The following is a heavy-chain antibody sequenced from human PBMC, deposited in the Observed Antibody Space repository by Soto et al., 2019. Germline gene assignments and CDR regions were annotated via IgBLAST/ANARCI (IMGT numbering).Heavy chain of an antibody. J-gene: IGHJ6*02. Sequence: GGCLRLSCAASGLSVSTNFMSWVGQAPGKGLEWVAVIYSGGKTFYADSVKGRFTISKENSKNTLSLQMNSLRAEDTAVYYCTTHAPGERPYYFYYYGIDVWGQGTTVTVS. CDR3: TTHAPGERPYYFYYYGIDV. CDR1: GLSVSTNF. CDR2: IYSGGKT. V-gene: IGHV3-66*04.